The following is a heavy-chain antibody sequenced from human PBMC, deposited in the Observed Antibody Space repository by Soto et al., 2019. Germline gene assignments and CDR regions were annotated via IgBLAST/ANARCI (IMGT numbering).Heavy chain of an antibody. Sequence: PSETLSLTCAVYGGSFSGYYWSWIRQPPGKGLEWIGEINHSGSTNYNPSPKSRVTISVDTSKNQFSLKLISATAADTAVYYCSSGSYYYYYYYGMDVWGQGTTVTVSS. V-gene: IGHV4-34*01. D-gene: IGHD3-10*01. CDR3: SSGSYYYYYYYGMDV. CDR2: INHSGST. CDR1: GGSFSGYY. J-gene: IGHJ6*02.